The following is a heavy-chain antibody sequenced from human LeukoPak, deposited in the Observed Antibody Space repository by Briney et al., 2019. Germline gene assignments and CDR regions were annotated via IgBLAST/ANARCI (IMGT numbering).Heavy chain of an antibody. V-gene: IGHV3-23*01. CDR2: ISGSGGST. J-gene: IGHJ2*01. CDR1: GFTFSSYA. CDR3: AKPLGGSYWYFDL. Sequence: PGGSLRLSCAASGFTFSSYAMSWVRQAPGKGLEWVSAISGSGGSTYYADSVKGRFIISRDNSKNTLYLQMNSLRAEDTAVYYCAKPLGGSYWYFDLWGRGTLVTVSS. D-gene: IGHD3-16*02.